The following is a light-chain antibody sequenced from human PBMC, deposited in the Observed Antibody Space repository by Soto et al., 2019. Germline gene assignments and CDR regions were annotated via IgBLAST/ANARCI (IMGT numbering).Light chain of an antibody. J-gene: IGKJ4*01. CDR2: AAS. Sequence: KMSLSPWALAASVGERVTITCRASQSIHSDLDWYPQTLGQAPNLXIYAASSLQSGVLSRFSGSGAGTECTLTINRLQPEDFATDYCQQCYRTTLTFGGGTKVDIK. CDR1: QSIHSD. CDR3: QQCYRTTLT. V-gene: IGKV1-39*01.